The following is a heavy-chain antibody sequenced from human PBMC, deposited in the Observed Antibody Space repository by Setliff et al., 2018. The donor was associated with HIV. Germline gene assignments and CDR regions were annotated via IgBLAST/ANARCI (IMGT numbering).Heavy chain of an antibody. CDR2: IYYTGST. CDR1: GGSISSRGDY. V-gene: IGHV4-31*02. Sequence: PSETLSLTCTVSGGSISSRGDYWSRVRQHPGKGLEWIGYIYYTGSTYSNPSLQSRVRISVDTSKNQFSLRLNSVTAADTAVYYCARDSANGKTANLNYLDVWGKGTTVTVSS. D-gene: IGHD2-8*01. J-gene: IGHJ6*03. CDR3: ARDSANGKTANLNYLDV.